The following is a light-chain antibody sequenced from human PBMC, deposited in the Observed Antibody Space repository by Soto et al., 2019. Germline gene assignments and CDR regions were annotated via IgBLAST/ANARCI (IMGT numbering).Light chain of an antibody. Sequence: DIQMTQSPSSLSASVGDTVTITCRASQSISLFLNWYQQKPGKAPKLLIYAASSLQSGGPSMFSGNGSGTDFTLTISSLQPEDFATYYCQQTDSIPETFGQGTKVEIK. CDR3: QQTDSIPET. CDR2: AAS. CDR1: QSISLF. J-gene: IGKJ1*01. V-gene: IGKV1-39*01.